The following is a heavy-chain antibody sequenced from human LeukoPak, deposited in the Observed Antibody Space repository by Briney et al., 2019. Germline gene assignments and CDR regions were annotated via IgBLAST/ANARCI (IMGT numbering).Heavy chain of an antibody. Sequence: GGSLRLSCAASGFTFSSYWMHWVRQAPGKGLVWVSRINSDGSSTGYADSVKGRFTISRDNAKNTLYLQMNSLRAEDTAVYYCARGRGNWNYGIFDYWGQGTLVTVSS. D-gene: IGHD1-7*01. CDR1: GFTFSSYW. J-gene: IGHJ4*02. V-gene: IGHV3-74*01. CDR3: ARGRGNWNYGIFDY. CDR2: INSDGSST.